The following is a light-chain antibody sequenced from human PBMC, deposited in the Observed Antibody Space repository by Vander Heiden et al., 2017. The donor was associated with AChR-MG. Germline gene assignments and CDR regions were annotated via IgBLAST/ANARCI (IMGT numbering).Light chain of an antibody. Sequence: QSALTQPRSVSGSPGQSVPISCTGTSSDVGAYHYVSCYQHHPGKPPKLLPYDVTERPSGVPDRSSGSKSGNTAALTISGLQAEDEADYYCCSYAGRSTFGGVFGTGTKVTVL. CDR3: CSYAGRSTFGGV. J-gene: IGLJ1*01. CDR2: DVT. CDR1: SSDVGAYHY. V-gene: IGLV2-11*01.